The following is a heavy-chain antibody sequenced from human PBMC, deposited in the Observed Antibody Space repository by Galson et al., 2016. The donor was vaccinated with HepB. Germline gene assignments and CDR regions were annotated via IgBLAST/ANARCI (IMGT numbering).Heavy chain of an antibody. CDR3: ARGHLVVPFSFYFDY. J-gene: IGHJ4*02. CDR2: TYHTSNWYS. Sequence: CAISGDSVSSKSAAWNWIRHSPSRGLEWLGRTYHTSNWYSDYAVSVKSRITINPDTSKNQFSLQLNSVTPEDTAVYYCARGHLVVPFSFYFDYWGQGSLVTVS. CDR1: GDSVSSKSAA. D-gene: IGHD2-15*01. V-gene: IGHV6-1*01.